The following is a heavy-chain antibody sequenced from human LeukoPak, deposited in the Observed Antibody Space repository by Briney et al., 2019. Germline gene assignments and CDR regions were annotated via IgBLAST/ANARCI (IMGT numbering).Heavy chain of an antibody. J-gene: IGHJ4*02. CDR1: GFTAITND. CDR3: ARGVEPLAANTLAY. V-gene: IGHV3-53*01. D-gene: IGHD1-14*01. Sequence: GGSLRLSCAASGFTAITNDMTGVRQAQGKGLEWVSVLYSDGNKKYADSVQGRFTISRDNSKNTLYLEMNSLSPDDTAVYYCARGVEPLAANTLAYWGQGTLVTVSS. CDR2: LYSDGNK.